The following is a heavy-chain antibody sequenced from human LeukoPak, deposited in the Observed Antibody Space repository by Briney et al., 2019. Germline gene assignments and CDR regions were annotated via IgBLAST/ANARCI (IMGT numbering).Heavy chain of an antibody. D-gene: IGHD5-24*01. V-gene: IGHV3-7*01. CDR2: IKQDGSEK. CDR3: ARGWANLDV. J-gene: IGHJ6*02. CDR1: GSTFSNYW. Sequence: QPGGSLRLSCEASGSTFSNYWMNWVRQAPGKGLEWVANIKQDGSEKNYVDSVKGRFTISRDNAKNSLYLQMNSLRAEDTAVYYCARGWANLDVWGQGTTVPVSS.